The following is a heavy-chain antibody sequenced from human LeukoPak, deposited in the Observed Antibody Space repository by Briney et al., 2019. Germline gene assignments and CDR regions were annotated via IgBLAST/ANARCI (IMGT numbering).Heavy chain of an antibody. CDR3: ARVAPTRGYASSGYYPLDY. Sequence: SETLSLTCTVSGGSISSYYWSWIRQPPRKGLEWMGYIYYSGSTNYNPSLKSRVTIAVDTSKNQFSLRLTSVTAAETAVYYCARVAPTRGYASSGYYPLDYWGQGTLVNVSS. D-gene: IGHD3-22*01. V-gene: IGHV4-59*01. CDR1: GGSISSYY. CDR2: IYYSGST. J-gene: IGHJ4*02.